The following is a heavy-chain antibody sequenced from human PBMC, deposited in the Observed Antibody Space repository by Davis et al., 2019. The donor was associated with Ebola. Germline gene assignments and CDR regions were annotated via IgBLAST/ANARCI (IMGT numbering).Heavy chain of an antibody. CDR2: INCNGGST. Sequence: GGSLRLSCVASGFDVTAYSMTWVRQATGKGLEWVSGINCNGGSTGYADSVNGRFTISRDNAKNSLYLRLNSLRAEDTALYHCARVNAVTGYSRFDPWGQGTLVTVSS. D-gene: IGHD3-9*01. J-gene: IGHJ5*02. CDR1: GFDVTAYS. V-gene: IGHV3-20*01. CDR3: ARVNAVTGYSRFDP.